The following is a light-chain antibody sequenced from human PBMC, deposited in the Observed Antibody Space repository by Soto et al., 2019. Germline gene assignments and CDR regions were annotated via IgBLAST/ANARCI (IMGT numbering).Light chain of an antibody. CDR3: QQYGYSPIT. V-gene: IGKV3-20*01. CDR2: GAS. J-gene: IGKJ5*01. Sequence: EIVLTQSPGILSLSPGERATLSCRASQSVSNDFLAWYQQKPGQAPRLLIYGASNRATGIPDRFSGSGSGTDFTLTIDGLEPEDFAVYYRQQYGYSPITFGQGTRLEIK. CDR1: QSVSNDF.